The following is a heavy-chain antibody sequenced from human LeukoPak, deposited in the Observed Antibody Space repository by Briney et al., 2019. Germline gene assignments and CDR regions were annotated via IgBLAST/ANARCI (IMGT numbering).Heavy chain of an antibody. V-gene: IGHV3-7*01. CDR2: IKQDGSEK. J-gene: IGHJ6*02. CDR1: GFTFSSYW. D-gene: IGHD4-17*01. Sequence: GGSLRLSCAASGFTFSSYWMSWVRQAPGKGLEWVANIKQDGSEKYYVDSVKGRFTISRDNAKNSLYLQMNSLRAEDTAVYYCARDSPYGSPVYYYYYGMDVWGQGTTVTVSS. CDR3: ARDSPYGSPVYYYYYGMDV.